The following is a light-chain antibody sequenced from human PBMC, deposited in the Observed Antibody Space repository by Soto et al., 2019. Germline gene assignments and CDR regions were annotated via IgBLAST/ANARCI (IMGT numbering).Light chain of an antibody. Sequence: QLVLTQSSSASASLGSSVKLTCTLSSGHSSYIIAWHQQQPGKAPRYLMKLEGSGSYNKGSGVPDRFSGSSSVADRYLTISNLQFEDDADYYCETWDSNTRVFGTGTTLTVL. CDR2: LEGSGSY. CDR3: ETWDSNTRV. J-gene: IGLJ1*01. V-gene: IGLV4-60*02. CDR1: SGHSSYI.